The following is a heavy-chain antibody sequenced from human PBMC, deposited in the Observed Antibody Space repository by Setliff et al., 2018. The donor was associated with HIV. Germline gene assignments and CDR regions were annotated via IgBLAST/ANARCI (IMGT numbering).Heavy chain of an antibody. Sequence: GASVKVSCKASGYAFSRFSLTWVRQAPGQGLEWMGWISDYNNNVEYAEKFQGRVTMTKGTSTGIAYLELRSLRPDDTALYFCARRADWFDLWGQGTLVTVSS. CDR1: GYAFSRFS. J-gene: IGHJ5*02. CDR2: ISDYNNNV. CDR3: ARRADWFDL. V-gene: IGHV1-18*01.